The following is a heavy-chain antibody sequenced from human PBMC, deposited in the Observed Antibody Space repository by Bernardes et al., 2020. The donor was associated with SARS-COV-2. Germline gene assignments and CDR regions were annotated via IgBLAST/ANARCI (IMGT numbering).Heavy chain of an antibody. V-gene: IGHV4-4*07. Sequence: SETLSLTRTVSGGSISSYYWSWIRQPAGKGLEWIGRIYTSGSTNYNPSLKSRVTMSVDTSKNQFSLKLSSVTAADTAVYYCARTRSYGKLELPSNWFDPWGQGTLVTVSS. CDR1: GGSISSYY. D-gene: IGHD1-7*01. J-gene: IGHJ5*02. CDR2: IYTSGST. CDR3: ARTRSYGKLELPSNWFDP.